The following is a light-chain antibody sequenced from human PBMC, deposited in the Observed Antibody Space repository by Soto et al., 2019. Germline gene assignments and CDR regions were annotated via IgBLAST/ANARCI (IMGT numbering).Light chain of an antibody. CDR1: SSDVGAYTY. J-gene: IGLJ1*01. Sequence: QSVLTQPPSASGSPGQSVTISCTGTSSDVGAYTYVSWYQQHPGKAPKLMIYGVTERPSGVPDRFSGSKSGNTDSLTVSGLQTEDEAYYYCSSYAGSNNYVFGTGTKVTVL. CDR3: SSYAGSNNYV. CDR2: GVT. V-gene: IGLV2-8*01.